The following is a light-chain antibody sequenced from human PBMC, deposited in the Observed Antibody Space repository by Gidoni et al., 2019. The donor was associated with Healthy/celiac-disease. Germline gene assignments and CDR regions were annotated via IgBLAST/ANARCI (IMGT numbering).Light chain of an antibody. V-gene: IGLV3-1*01. CDR1: KLGDKY. Sequence: SYELTQPPSVYVPPGQTASITCSGDKLGDKYACWYQQKPGQSPVLVIYQDSKRPSGIPERFSGSNSGNTATLTISGTQAMDEADYYCQAWDSSTNVVFGGGTKLTVL. J-gene: IGLJ2*01. CDR3: QAWDSSTNVV. CDR2: QDS.